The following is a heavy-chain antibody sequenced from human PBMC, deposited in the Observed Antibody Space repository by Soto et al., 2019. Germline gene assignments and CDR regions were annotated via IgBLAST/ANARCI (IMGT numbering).Heavy chain of an antibody. V-gene: IGHV3-23*01. CDR3: AKSASGWYRWDY. CDR2: ISGSGAST. J-gene: IGHJ4*02. D-gene: IGHD6-19*01. Sequence: GGSLRLSCAASGFTFSSYAMSWVRQAPGKGLEWVSAISGSGASTYYADSVKGRFTISRDNSKNTLYLQMNSLRAEDTALYYCAKSASGWYRWDYWGQGTLVTVSS. CDR1: GFTFSSYA.